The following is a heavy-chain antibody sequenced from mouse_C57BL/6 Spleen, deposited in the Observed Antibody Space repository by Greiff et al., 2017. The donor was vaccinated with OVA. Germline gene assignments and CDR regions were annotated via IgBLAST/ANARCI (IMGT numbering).Heavy chain of an antibody. CDR1: GFNIKDYY. Sequence: VQLQQSGAELVRPGASVKLSCTASGFNIKDYYMHWVKQRPEQGLEWIGRIDPEDGDTEYAPKFQGKATMTADTSSNTAYLQLSSLTSEDTAVYYCTIGIYYYGSSPLFCAYWGQGTLVTVSA. J-gene: IGHJ3*01. CDR3: TIGIYYYGSSPLFCAY. V-gene: IGHV14-1*01. CDR2: IDPEDGDT. D-gene: IGHD1-1*01.